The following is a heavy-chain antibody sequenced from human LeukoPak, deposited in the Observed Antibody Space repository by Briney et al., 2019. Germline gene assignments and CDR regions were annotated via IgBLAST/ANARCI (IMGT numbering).Heavy chain of an antibody. CDR2: IRNDGSKE. CDR1: GFTFNIYA. CDR3: ARGAYSSGWAYFDH. Sequence: GGSLRLSCAASGFTFNIYAMHWVRQAPGKGLEWVAYIRNDGSKEYYADSAKGRFTISRDNSKNTLNLQMNSLRAEDTAVYYCARGAYSSGWAYFDHWGQGTLVTVSS. V-gene: IGHV3-30*02. J-gene: IGHJ4*02. D-gene: IGHD6-19*01.